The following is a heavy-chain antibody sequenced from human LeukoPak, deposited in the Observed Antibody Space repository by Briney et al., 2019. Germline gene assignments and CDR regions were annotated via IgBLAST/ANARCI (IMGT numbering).Heavy chain of an antibody. Sequence: GGSPRLSCAASGFTFNNYGMNWVRQAPGKGLEWVSSISGGGGSTYYADSVKGRFTISRDNSKNTLYLQMNSLRAEDTAVYYCAKDLRITIIVVVKAPTEFDYWGQGTLVTVSS. D-gene: IGHD3-22*01. CDR1: GFTFNNYG. CDR3: AKDLRITIIVVVKAPTEFDY. V-gene: IGHV3-23*01. CDR2: ISGGGGST. J-gene: IGHJ4*02.